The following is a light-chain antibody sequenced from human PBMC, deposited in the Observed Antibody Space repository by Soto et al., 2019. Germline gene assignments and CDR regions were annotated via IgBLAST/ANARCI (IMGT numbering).Light chain of an antibody. Sequence: DIQMTQSPSSLPVSVGDRVTITCRASETINTWLAWYQQKPGKAPKILIYDASKLEPGVPSRLSGSGSGAEFTLTISSLQPDDLATYYCQQYSSYPLTFGGGTKVDIK. V-gene: IGKV1-5*01. CDR2: DAS. J-gene: IGKJ4*01. CDR1: ETINTW. CDR3: QQYSSYPLT.